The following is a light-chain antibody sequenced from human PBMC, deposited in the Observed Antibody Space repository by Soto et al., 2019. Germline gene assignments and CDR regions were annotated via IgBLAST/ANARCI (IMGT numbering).Light chain of an antibody. J-gene: IGKJ1*01. CDR2: EAS. V-gene: IGKV1-39*01. CDR3: QQSHSTPWT. CDR1: QSISTY. Sequence: DIPMTQSPSSLSASVGDRVTVTCRASQSISTYLNWYQQKPGKAPKLLIYEASSLQSGVPSRFGGSGSGTDFTLTISSLQSEDFATYYCQQSHSTPWTFGQGTKVEIK.